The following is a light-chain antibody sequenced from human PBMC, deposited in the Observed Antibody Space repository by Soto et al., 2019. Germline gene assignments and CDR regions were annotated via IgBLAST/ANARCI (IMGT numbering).Light chain of an antibody. J-gene: IGKJ4*01. CDR2: GAS. CDR3: QQRVNWPPT. CDR1: QSVTSN. Sequence: EIVMTQSPATLSVSPGERATLSCRSSQSVTSNLAWYQQKPGQAPRLLIEGASTMATGIPARFSAGGSGTDFTLIISNLDPEDFAVYYCQQRVNWPPTFGGGTKVDIK. V-gene: IGKV3-15*01.